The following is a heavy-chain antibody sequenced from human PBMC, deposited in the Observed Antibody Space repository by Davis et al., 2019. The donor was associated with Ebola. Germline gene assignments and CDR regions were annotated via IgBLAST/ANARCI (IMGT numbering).Heavy chain of an antibody. D-gene: IGHD6-19*01. Sequence: GESLKISCAASGFTFSSYSMNWVRQAPGKGLEWVSSISSSSSYIYYADSVKGRFTISRDNAKNSLYLQMNSLRAEDTAVYYCARDGDFPVAGLPIVPDAFDIWGQGTMVTVSS. J-gene: IGHJ3*02. CDR1: GFTFSSYS. CDR3: ARDGDFPVAGLPIVPDAFDI. V-gene: IGHV3-21*01. CDR2: ISSSSSYI.